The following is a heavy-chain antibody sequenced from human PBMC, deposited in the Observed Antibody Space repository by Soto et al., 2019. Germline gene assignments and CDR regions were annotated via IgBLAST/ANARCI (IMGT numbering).Heavy chain of an antibody. D-gene: IGHD3-3*01. CDR1: GFTFSSYA. CDR2: ISASGGST. J-gene: IGHJ4*02. Sequence: GGSLRLSCAASGFTFSSYAINWVRQAPGKGLEWVSSISASGGSTYYADSVKGRFSISRDNSKNTLYLRMNSLRADDTATYYCAKSGPKGYYFDSWGQGALVTVSS. V-gene: IGHV3-23*01. CDR3: AKSGPKGYYFDS.